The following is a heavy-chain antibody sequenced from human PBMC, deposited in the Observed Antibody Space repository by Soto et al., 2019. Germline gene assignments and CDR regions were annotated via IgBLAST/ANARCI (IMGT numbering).Heavy chain of an antibody. D-gene: IGHD3-10*01. CDR1: GFTFSSYE. V-gene: IGHV3-48*03. Sequence: EVQLVESGGGLVQPGGSLRLSCAASGFTFSSYEMNWVRQAPGKGLEWVSYISSSGSTIYYADSVKGRFTISRDNDKNSLYLQINSLRAEDTAVYYCARAVKEAYYYGSGSSYYYYGMDVWGQGTTVTVSS. CDR3: ARAVKEAYYYGSGSSYYYYGMDV. J-gene: IGHJ6*02. CDR2: ISSSGSTI.